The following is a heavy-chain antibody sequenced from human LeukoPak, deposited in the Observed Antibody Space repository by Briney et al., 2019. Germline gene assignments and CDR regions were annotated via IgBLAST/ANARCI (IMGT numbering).Heavy chain of an antibody. Sequence: ASVKVSCKASGYTFTGYYMHWVRQAPGQGLEWMGWINPNSGGTNYAQKFQGRVAMTRDTSISTAYMELSRLRSDDTAVYYCARVAAVASHNFDYWGQGTLVTVSS. CDR1: GYTFTGYY. V-gene: IGHV1-2*02. J-gene: IGHJ4*02. CDR3: ARVAAVASHNFDY. CDR2: INPNSGGT. D-gene: IGHD6-19*01.